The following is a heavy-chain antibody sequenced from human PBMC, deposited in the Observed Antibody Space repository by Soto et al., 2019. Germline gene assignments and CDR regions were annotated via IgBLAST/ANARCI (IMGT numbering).Heavy chain of an antibody. CDR3: ARGVTIFGVVTNFGY. J-gene: IGHJ4*02. CDR1: GGSISSGGYS. D-gene: IGHD3-3*01. CDR2: IYHSGST. Sequence: SETLSLTCAVSGGSISSGGYSWSWIRQPPGKGLEWIGYIYHSGSTYYNPSLKSRVTISVDRSKNQFSLKLSSVTAADTAVYYCARGVTIFGVVTNFGYWGQGTLVTVSS. V-gene: IGHV4-30-2*01.